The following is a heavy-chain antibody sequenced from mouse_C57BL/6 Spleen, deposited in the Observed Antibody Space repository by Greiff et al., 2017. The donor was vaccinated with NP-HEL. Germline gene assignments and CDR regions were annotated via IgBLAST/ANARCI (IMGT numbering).Heavy chain of an antibody. V-gene: IGHV3-6*01. J-gene: IGHJ3*01. Sequence: VQLKESGPGLVKPSQSLSLTCSVTGYSITSGYYWNWIRQFPGNKLEWMGYISYDGSNNYNPSLKNRISITRDTSKNQFFLKLNSVTTEDTATYYCAHYYYGSSYLFAYWGQGTLVTVSA. D-gene: IGHD1-1*01. CDR3: AHYYYGSSYLFAY. CDR2: ISYDGSN. CDR1: GYSITSGYY.